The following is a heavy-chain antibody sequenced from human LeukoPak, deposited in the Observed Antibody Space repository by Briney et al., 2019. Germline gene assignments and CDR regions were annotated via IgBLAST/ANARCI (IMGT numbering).Heavy chain of an antibody. CDR2: IYHSGST. Sequence: PSETLSLTCAVSGGSISSGGYSWSWIRQPPGKGLEWIGYIYHSGSTYYNPSLQSRVTMSVDTSKNQFSLKLSSVTAVDTAVYYCARKENVYYYFDYWGQGTLVTVSS. J-gene: IGHJ4*02. CDR3: ARKENVYYYFDY. CDR1: GGSISSGGYS. V-gene: IGHV4-30-2*01. D-gene: IGHD3-10*01.